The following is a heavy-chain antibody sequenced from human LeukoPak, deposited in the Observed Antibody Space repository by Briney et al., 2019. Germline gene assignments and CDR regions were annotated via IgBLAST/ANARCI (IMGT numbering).Heavy chain of an antibody. D-gene: IGHD1-1*01. CDR3: ARDKVPGDD. V-gene: IGHV4-59*01. CDR2: IYYTGSA. CDR1: GDSISAYY. Sequence: PSETLSLTCTVSGDSISAYYWSWIRQPPGKGLEWIGYIYYTGSADYNPALKSRVTISVDTSKNQFSLRLTSVTAADTAVYYCARDKVPGDDWGQGTLVTVSS. J-gene: IGHJ4*02.